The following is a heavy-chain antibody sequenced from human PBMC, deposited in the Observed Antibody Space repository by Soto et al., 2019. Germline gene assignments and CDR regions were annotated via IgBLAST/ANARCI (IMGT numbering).Heavy chain of an antibody. CDR1: GFTFSTYG. Sequence: GGSLRLSCAASGFTFSTYGMHWVRQAPGKGLEWVAVISYDGVNKYYADSVKGRFTISRDNSKNTLYLQMNSLRAEDTAVYYCPKSVYNWNDGFFNYWGQGTLVTVSS. CDR3: PKSVYNWNDGFFNY. V-gene: IGHV3-30*18. D-gene: IGHD1-1*01. J-gene: IGHJ4*02. CDR2: ISYDGVNK.